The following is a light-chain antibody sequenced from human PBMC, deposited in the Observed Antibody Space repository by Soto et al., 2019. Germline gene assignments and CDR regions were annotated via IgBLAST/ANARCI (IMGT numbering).Light chain of an antibody. CDR3: QQYNNWPSIN. Sequence: EIVFTQSPATLSLSQVERATLSFMASQSVSSSLAWYQQKPGQAPRLLIYDASNRATGIPARFSGSGSGTEFTLTIRSLQSEDFAVYYCQQYNNWPSINCGQGTRREIK. CDR2: DAS. J-gene: IGKJ5*01. CDR1: QSVSSS. V-gene: IGKV3-15*01.